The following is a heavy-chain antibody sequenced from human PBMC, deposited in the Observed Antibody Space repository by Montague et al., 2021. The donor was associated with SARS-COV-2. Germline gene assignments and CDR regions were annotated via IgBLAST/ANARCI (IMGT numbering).Heavy chain of an antibody. J-gene: IGHJ4*02. CDR3: ARDNYDYVWGGYRYIY. D-gene: IGHD3-16*02. CDR2: ISYDGSNK. Sequence: SLRLSCAASGFTFCSYAMHWVRQAPGKGLEWVAVISYDGSNKYNADSVKGRFTISREMNSLRAEDTAVYYCARDNYDYVWGGYRYIYWGQGTLVTVSS. V-gene: IGHV3-30*04. CDR1: GFTFCSYA.